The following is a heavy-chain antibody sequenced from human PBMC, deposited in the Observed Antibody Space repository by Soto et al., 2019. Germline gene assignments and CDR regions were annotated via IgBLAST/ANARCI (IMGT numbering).Heavy chain of an antibody. V-gene: IGHV3-11*03. CDR1: GFTFSDYY. J-gene: IGHJ4*02. CDR3: ARPIPFFDSYYFAY. CDR2: ISSSSSYT. D-gene: IGHD3-9*01. Sequence: GSLRLSCAASGFTFSDYYMSWIRQAPGKGLEWLSYISSSSSYTNYADSVKGRFTISRDNAKNSLYLQMNSLRAEDSAVYYCARPIPFFDSYYFAYWGQGTPVTVPS.